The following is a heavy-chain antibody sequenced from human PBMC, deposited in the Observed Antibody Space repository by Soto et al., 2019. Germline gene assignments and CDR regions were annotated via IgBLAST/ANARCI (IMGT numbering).Heavy chain of an antibody. D-gene: IGHD4-17*01. CDR1: GFSFSNYA. CDR3: ARGPSTVATWLDY. J-gene: IGHJ4*02. V-gene: IGHV3-64*02. Sequence: HPGGSLRLSCAASGFSFSNYAMHWVRQAPGKGLEYVSAISGNGASTYYADSVKGRFTIFRDNSKNTLYLQMGSLSAEDRAVYYCARGPSTVATWLDYWGQGTLVTVSS. CDR2: ISGNGAST.